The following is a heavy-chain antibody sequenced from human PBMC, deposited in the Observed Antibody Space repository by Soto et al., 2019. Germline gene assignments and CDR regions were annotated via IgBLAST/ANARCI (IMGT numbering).Heavy chain of an antibody. CDR2: FDPEDGET. V-gene: IGHV1-24*01. D-gene: IGHD1-26*01. J-gene: IGHJ5*02. CDR3: ATDSGSYDGWFDP. CDR1: GYTLTELS. Sequence: ASVKVSCTVSGYTLTELSMHWVRQAPGKGLEWMGGFDPEDGETISAQKFQGRVTMTEDTSPDTAYMELSSLRSEDTAVYYCATDSGSYDGWFDPWGQGTLVTVSS.